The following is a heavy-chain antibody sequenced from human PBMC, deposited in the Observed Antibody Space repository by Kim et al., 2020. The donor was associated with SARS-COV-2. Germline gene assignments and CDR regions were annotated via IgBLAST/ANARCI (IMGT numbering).Heavy chain of an antibody. D-gene: IGHD1-7*01. CDR2: IDWDDDK. Sequence: SGPTLVNPSQTLTLTYTFSGFSFFTSGMCVSWIRQPPGKALEWLARIDWDDDKYYNTSLKTRLTISKDTYKNQVVLTMTNMDPVDTAAYYCARLRGIGTTRSQSYLYYMDVWGQGTTVTVSS. CDR1: GFSFFTSGMC. J-gene: IGHJ6*03. CDR3: ARLRGIGTTRSQSYLYYMDV. V-gene: IGHV2-70*11.